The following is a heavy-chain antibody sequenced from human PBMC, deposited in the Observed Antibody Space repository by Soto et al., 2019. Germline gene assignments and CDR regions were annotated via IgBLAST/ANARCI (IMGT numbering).Heavy chain of an antibody. D-gene: IGHD6-13*01. CDR1: GFTFSSYG. CDR2: IWYDGSNK. V-gene: IGHV3-33*01. J-gene: IGHJ6*02. CDR3: ARGAPPYSSSWQIPYYYYGMDV. Sequence: QVQLVESGGGVVQPGRSLRLSCAASGFTFSSYGMHWVRQAPGKGLEWVAVIWYDGSNKYYADSVKGRFTISRDNSKNTLYLQMNSLRAEDTAVYYCARGAPPYSSSWQIPYYYYGMDVWGQGTTVTVSS.